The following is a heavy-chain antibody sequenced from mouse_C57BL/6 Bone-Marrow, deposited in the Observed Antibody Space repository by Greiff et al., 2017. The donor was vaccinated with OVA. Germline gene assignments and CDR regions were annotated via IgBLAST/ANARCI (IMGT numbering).Heavy chain of an antibody. D-gene: IGHD1-1*01. V-gene: IGHV5-15*01. Sequence: DVKLVESGGGLVQPGGSLKLSCAASGFTFSDYGMAWVRQAPRTGPEWVAFISNLAYSIYYADTVTGRFTISRENAKNTLYLEMSSLRSEDTAMDYCARLGLLRRYYAMDYWGQGTSVTVSS. CDR1: GFTFSDYG. J-gene: IGHJ4*01. CDR3: ARLGLLRRYYAMDY. CDR2: ISNLAYSI.